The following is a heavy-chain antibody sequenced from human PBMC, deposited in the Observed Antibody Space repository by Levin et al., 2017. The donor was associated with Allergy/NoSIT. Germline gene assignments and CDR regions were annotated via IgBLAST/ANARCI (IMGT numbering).Heavy chain of an antibody. J-gene: IGHJ3*02. D-gene: IGHD4-17*01. CDR3: AKVPHGDYGNALHI. Sequence: GESLKISCAASGFNFSSYGMHWVRQAPGKGLEWVAVISYDGSNRYYADSVKGRFTISRDNSKNTLHLQMSSLRAEDTAVYYCAKVPHGDYGNALHIWGQGTKVTVSS. V-gene: IGHV3-30*18. CDR2: ISYDGSNR. CDR1: GFNFSSYG.